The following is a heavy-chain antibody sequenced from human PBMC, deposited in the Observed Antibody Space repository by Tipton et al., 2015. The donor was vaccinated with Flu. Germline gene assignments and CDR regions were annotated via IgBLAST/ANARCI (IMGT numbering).Heavy chain of an antibody. V-gene: IGHV4-38-2*02. CDR3: ARRDHSNYVSEPKNWFDP. J-gene: IGHJ5*02. D-gene: IGHD4-11*01. Sequence: LRLSCTVSGDSIRNDYFWGWIRQPPGKGLEWIATIHRSGSTKYNPSLKSRVTISVDTSKNQFSLEMRSVTAADMAVYYCARRDHSNYVSEPKNWFDPWGQGTLVAVSS. CDR1: GDSIRNDYF. CDR2: IHRSGST.